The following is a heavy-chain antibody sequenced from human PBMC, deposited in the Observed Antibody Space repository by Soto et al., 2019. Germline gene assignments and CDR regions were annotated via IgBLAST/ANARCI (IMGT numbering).Heavy chain of an antibody. CDR3: ARAHGYDILTGYYYYMDV. J-gene: IGHJ6*03. CDR2: IYYSGST. CDR1: GGSISSYY. V-gene: IGHV4-59*01. D-gene: IGHD3-9*01. Sequence: PSETLSLTCTVSGGSISSYYWSWIRQPPGKGLEWIGYIYYSGSTNYNPSLKSRVTISVDTSKNQFSLKLSSVTAADTAVYYCARAHGYDILTGYYYYMDVWGKGTTVTVSS.